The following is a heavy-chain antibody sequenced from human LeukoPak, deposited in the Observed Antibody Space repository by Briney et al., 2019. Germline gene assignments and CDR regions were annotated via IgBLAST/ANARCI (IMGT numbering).Heavy chain of an antibody. V-gene: IGHV4-31*03. CDR1: GGSISSGGYY. J-gene: IGHJ3*02. Sequence: SQTLSLTCTVSGGSISSGGYYWSWIRQHPGKGLEWIGYIYYSGSTYYNPSLKSRVTISVDTSKNQFSLKLSSVTAADTAVYYCARTSPSYDFWSGDDAFGIWGQGTMVTVSS. CDR2: IYYSGST. CDR3: ARTSPSYDFWSGDDAFGI. D-gene: IGHD3-3*01.